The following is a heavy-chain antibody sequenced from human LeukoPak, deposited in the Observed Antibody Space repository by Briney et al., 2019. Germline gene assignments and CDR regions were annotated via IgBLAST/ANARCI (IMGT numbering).Heavy chain of an antibody. CDR2: IIPIFGTA. CDR1: GGTFSSYA. J-gene: IGHJ6*02. D-gene: IGHD4-23*01. CDR3: AEVGYGGNPYYYYGMDV. V-gene: IGHV1-69*13. Sequence: ASVKVSCKASGGTFSSYAISWVRQAPGQGLEWMGGIIPIFGTANYAQKFQGRVTITADESTSTAYMELSSLRSEDTAVYYCAEVGYGGNPYYYYGMDVWGQGTTVTVSS.